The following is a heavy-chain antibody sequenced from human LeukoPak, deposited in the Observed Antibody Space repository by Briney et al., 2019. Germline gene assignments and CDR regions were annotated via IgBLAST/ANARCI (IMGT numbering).Heavy chain of an antibody. Sequence: GVSLRLSCAASGFTFSSYAMSWVRQAPGYGLEWVSAISGSGGSTYYADSGKVRFTIYRDNHKNTLYLQMNRLRAEHTAVYYCANAGTILWLGESWGQGTLVTVSS. CDR3: ANAGTILWLGES. CDR1: GFTFSSYA. J-gene: IGHJ5*02. D-gene: IGHD3-10*01. CDR2: ISGSGGST. V-gene: IGHV3-23*01.